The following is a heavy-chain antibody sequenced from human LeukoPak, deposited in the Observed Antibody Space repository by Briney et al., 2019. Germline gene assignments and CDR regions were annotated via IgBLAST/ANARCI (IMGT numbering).Heavy chain of an antibody. CDR3: ARAGGYCSSTSCYLDWFDH. CDR1: GGTLSSYA. CDR2: IIPIFGTA. D-gene: IGHD2-2*01. Sequence: SVKVSCKASGGTLSSYAISWVRQAPGQGLEWMGGIIPIFGTANYAQKFQGRVTITADESTSTAYMELSSLRSEDTAVYYCARAGGYCSSTSCYLDWFDHWGQGTLVTVSS. V-gene: IGHV1-69*13. J-gene: IGHJ5*02.